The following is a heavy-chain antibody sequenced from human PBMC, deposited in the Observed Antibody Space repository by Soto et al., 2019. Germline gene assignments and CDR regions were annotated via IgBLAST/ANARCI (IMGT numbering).Heavy chain of an antibody. D-gene: IGHD5-18*01. CDR1: GGSISSSSYY. V-gene: IGHV4-39*01. CDR2: IYYSGST. J-gene: IGHJ4*02. CDR3: GRRGRGYSYGYYDY. Sequence: LSLTCTVSGGSISSSSYYWGWIRQPPGKGLEWIGSIYYSGSTYYNPSLKSRVTISVDTSKNQFSLKLSSVTAADTAVYYCGRRGRGYSYGYYDYWGQGTLVTVSS.